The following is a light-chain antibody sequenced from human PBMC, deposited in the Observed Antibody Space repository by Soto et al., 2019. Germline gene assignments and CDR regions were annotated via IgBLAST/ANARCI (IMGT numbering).Light chain of an antibody. Sequence: EIVMTQSPASQSVSPGERATLSCRASQSVNTNLAWYQQKPGQAPRLLIYGSSTRATGIPARFSASGSGTEFTLTISSLQSEDFAVYYCQLQDTFGGGTKVEIK. CDR2: GSS. V-gene: IGKV3-15*01. CDR1: QSVNTN. CDR3: QLQDT. J-gene: IGKJ4*01.